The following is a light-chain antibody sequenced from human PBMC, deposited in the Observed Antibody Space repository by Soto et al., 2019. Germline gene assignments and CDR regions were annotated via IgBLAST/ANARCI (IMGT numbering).Light chain of an antibody. Sequence: EIVLTQSPVTLSLSPGERATLSCRASQSVDFQLAWYQQKPGQAPRLLISDASNRATGIPARFSGSGSGTDITLVISSLEPEDFAIYYCQQRRRWPRTFGQGTKLEIK. J-gene: IGKJ2*01. V-gene: IGKV3-11*01. CDR1: QSVDFQ. CDR2: DAS. CDR3: QQRRRWPRT.